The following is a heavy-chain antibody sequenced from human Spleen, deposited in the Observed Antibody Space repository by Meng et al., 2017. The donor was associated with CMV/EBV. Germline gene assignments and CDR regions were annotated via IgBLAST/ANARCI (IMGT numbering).Heavy chain of an antibody. J-gene: IGHJ4*02. CDR3: ASLCGGECYV. V-gene: IGHV3-30*04. D-gene: IGHD2-21*01. Sequence: SLKISCAASGFIFSKYSIHWVRQAPGKGLEWVAIIFNDGSNKYYADSVKGRFTISRDNSKNMVYLQMDSLRPEDTAVYYCASLCGGECYVWGQGTLVTVSS. CDR2: IFNDGSNK. CDR1: GFIFSKYS.